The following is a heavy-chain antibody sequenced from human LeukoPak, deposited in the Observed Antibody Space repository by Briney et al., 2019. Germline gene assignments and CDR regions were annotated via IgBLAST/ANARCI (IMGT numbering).Heavy chain of an antibody. Sequence: PGGSLRLSCAASGFTFDDYGMSWVRQAPGKGLEWVSGINWNGGSTGYADSVKGRFTISRDNAKNSLYLQMNSLRAEDTAVYYCARANDYGDYATFDPRGQGTLVTVSS. V-gene: IGHV3-20*04. CDR2: INWNGGST. CDR3: ARANDYGDYATFDP. J-gene: IGHJ5*02. CDR1: GFTFDDYG. D-gene: IGHD4-17*01.